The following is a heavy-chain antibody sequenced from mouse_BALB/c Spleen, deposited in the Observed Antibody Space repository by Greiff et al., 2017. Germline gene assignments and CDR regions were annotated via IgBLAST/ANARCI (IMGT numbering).Heavy chain of an antibody. J-gene: IGHJ4*01. CDR2: IFPGTGTT. CDR3: ARGTTVVAKAMDY. D-gene: IGHD1-1*01. V-gene: IGHV1S132*01. CDR1: GYTFTSYW. Sequence: VQLQESGAELVKPGASVKLSCKTSGYTFTSYWIQWVKQRPGQGLGWIGEIFPGTGTTYYNEKFKGKATLTIDTSSSTAYMQLSSLTSEDSAVYFCARGTTVVAKAMDYWGQGTSVTVAS.